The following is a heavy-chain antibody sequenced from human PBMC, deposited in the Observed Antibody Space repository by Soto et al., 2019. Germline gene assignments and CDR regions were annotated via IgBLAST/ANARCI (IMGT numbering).Heavy chain of an antibody. D-gene: IGHD2-8*01. V-gene: IGHV3-74*01. CDR1: GFTFRKFW. CDR2: ISSDGTTT. CDR3: AIQDCTNDVCLEAAVTVGGALES. Sequence: EVQLVQSGGGLAQPGKSLRLSCAASGFTFRKFWMHWVRQVPGKGPVWVSYISSDGTTTDYADSVKGRFTISRDNAKDTLYLQMDMLRAEDTAVYYCAIQDCTNDVCLEAAVTVGGALESWGQGTLVTVSS. J-gene: IGHJ1*01.